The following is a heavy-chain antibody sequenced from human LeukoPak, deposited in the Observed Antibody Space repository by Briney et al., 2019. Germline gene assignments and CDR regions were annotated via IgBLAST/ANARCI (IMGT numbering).Heavy chain of an antibody. CDR2: INSDGSST. CDR3: ARDHPYYDFWSGSGYNWFDP. Sequence: PGGSLRLSCAASGFTFSSYWMHWVRQAPGKGLVWVSRINSDGSSTSYADSVKGRFTISRDNAKNTLYLQMNSLRAEDTAVYYCARDHPYYDFWSGSGYNWFDPWGQGTLVTVS. J-gene: IGHJ5*02. V-gene: IGHV3-74*01. CDR1: GFTFSSYW. D-gene: IGHD3-3*01.